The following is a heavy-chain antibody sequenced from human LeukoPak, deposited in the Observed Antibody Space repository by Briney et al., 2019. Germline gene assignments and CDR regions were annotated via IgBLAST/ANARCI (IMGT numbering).Heavy chain of an antibody. Sequence: GGSLRLSCAASGFTFSSYGMHWVRQALGKGLEWVAFIRYDGSNKYYADSVKGRFTISRDNSKSTLYLQMNSLGVEDTAVYYCAKGFGSSGYYYLYYYYMDVWGKGTTVTISS. J-gene: IGHJ6*03. V-gene: IGHV3-30*02. CDR1: GFTFSSYG. D-gene: IGHD3-22*01. CDR3: AKGFGSSGYYYLYYYYMDV. CDR2: IRYDGSNK.